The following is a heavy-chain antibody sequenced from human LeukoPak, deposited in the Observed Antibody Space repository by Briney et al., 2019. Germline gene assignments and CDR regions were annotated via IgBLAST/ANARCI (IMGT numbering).Heavy chain of an antibody. V-gene: IGHV3-30*04. CDR3: ARDAGGKSADNYFDY. J-gene: IGHJ4*02. D-gene: IGHD4-23*01. Sequence: GGSLRLSCAASGFTFSRYAMHWVRQAPGKGLEWVAVISYDGRDKYHADFVMGRSTISRDNSKSTLYLQMNSLRAEDTAVYYCARDAGGKSADNYFDYWGQGTLVTVSS. CDR2: ISYDGRDK. CDR1: GFTFSRYA.